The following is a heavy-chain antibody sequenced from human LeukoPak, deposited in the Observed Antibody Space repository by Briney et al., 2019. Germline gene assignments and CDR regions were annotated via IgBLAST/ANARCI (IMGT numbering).Heavy chain of an antibody. Sequence: SGGSLRLSCAASGFTFSSYSMNWVRQAPGKGLEWVSSISSSSSYIYYADSVKGRFTISRDNAKNSLYLQMNSLRAEDTAVYYCARDLGQLVDLINYGMDVWGQGTTVTVSS. J-gene: IGHJ6*02. V-gene: IGHV3-21*01. CDR1: GFTFSSYS. D-gene: IGHD6-13*01. CDR2: ISSSSSYI. CDR3: ARDLGQLVDLINYGMDV.